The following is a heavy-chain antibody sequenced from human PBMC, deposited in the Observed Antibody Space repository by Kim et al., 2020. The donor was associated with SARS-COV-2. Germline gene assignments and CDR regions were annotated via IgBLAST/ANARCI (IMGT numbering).Heavy chain of an antibody. Sequence: LKSRVTISVDTSKNQFSLKLSSVTAADTAVYYCARHDRQWSEVGPHHFDYWGQGTLVTVSS. D-gene: IGHD2-8*01. V-gene: IGHV4-39*01. J-gene: IGHJ4*02. CDR3: ARHDRQWSEVGPHHFDY.